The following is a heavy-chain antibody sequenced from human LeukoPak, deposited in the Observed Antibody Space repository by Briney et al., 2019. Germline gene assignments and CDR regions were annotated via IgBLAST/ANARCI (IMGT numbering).Heavy chain of an antibody. CDR3: ARAGWVEVPYDY. D-gene: IGHD6-19*01. J-gene: IGHJ4*02. Sequence: PGGSLRLSCAASGFTFSSYAMSWVRQAPGKGLEWVSAISGSGGSTYYADSVKGRFTISRDNAKNSLYLQMNSLRAEDTAVYYCARAGWVEVPYDYWGQGTLVTVSS. V-gene: IGHV3-23*01. CDR2: ISGSGGST. CDR1: GFTFSSYA.